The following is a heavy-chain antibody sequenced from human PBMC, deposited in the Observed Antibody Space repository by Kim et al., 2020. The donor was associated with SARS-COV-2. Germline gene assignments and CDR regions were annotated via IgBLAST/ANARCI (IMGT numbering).Heavy chain of an antibody. CDR1: GGTFSSYA. CDR3: ARDRITGTTSDYGMDV. Sequence: SVKVSCKASGGTFSSYAISWVRQAPGQGLEWMGGIIPIFGTANYAQKFQGRVTITADESTSTAYMELSSLRSEDTAVYYCARDRITGTTSDYGMDVWGQGTTVTVSS. J-gene: IGHJ6*02. CDR2: IIPIFGTA. V-gene: IGHV1-69*13. D-gene: IGHD1-7*01.